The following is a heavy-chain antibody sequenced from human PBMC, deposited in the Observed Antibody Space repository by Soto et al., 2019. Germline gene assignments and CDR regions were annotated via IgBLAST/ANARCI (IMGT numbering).Heavy chain of an antibody. D-gene: IGHD3-10*01. V-gene: IGHV4-34*01. J-gene: IGHJ6*02. CDR3: VCSSFLRSGDLFLGLDV. CDR2: VNHGGTS. Sequence: PSETLSLTCAVHGGSFSGYYWDWIRQPPGKGLEWIGEVNHGGTSNYNPSLKSRAIISVDTSKNQFSLKLTSVTAEDTALYFFVCSSFLRSGDLFLGLDVLGQGPMVT. CDR1: GGSFSGYY.